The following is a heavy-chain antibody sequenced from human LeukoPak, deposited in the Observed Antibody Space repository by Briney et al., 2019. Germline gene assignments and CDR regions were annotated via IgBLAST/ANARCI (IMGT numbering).Heavy chain of an antibody. V-gene: IGHV3-66*02. J-gene: IGHJ6*02. Sequence: GGSLRLSCAASGLTVSSNYMSWVRQAPGKGLEWVSVIYSGGSTYYADSVKGRFTISRDNSKNTLYLQMNSLRAEDTAVYYCARDPYCSSTSCYGGYYYGMDVWGQGTTVTVSS. D-gene: IGHD2-2*01. CDR1: GLTVSSNY. CDR3: ARDPYCSSTSCYGGYYYGMDV. CDR2: IYSGGST.